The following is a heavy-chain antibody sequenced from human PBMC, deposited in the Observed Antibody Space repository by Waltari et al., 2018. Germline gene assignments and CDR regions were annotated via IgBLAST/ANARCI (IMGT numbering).Heavy chain of an antibody. D-gene: IGHD3-10*01. CDR3: AKEGTLHTMDS. V-gene: IGHV3-23*01. CDR1: GFNFNNYA. J-gene: IGHJ4*02. Sequence: EVQLLGSGGGLVQPGGSLRLSCAASGFNFNNYAMSWVRQAPGRGWEWGSSIMGSGISTWYADSVKGRFTFSRDNSKNTVNLQMNGLRAEDTAVYYCAKEGTLHTMDSWGQGTLVTVSS. CDR2: IMGSGIST.